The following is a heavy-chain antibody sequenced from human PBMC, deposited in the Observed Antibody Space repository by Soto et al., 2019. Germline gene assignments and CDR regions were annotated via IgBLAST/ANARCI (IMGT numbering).Heavy chain of an antibody. J-gene: IGHJ4*02. CDR3: ARDLALFIAAAGPQGDY. V-gene: IGHV1-18*01. CDR2: ISAYNGNT. CDR1: GYTFTSYG. D-gene: IGHD6-13*01. Sequence: QVQLVQSGAEVKKPGASVKVSCKASGYTFTSYGISWVRQVPGQGLEWMGWISAYNGNTNYAQKLQGRVTMTTDTSTSTAYMELRSLRSDDTAVYYCARDLALFIAAAGPQGDYWGQGTLVTVSS.